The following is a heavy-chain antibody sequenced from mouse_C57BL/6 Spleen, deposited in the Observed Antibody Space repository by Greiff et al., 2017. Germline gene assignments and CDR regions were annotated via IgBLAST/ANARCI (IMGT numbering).Heavy chain of an antibody. CDR1: GYTFTSYW. D-gene: IGHD2-4*01. CDR2: IDPSDSYT. J-gene: IGHJ3*01. CDR3: ARLREGYDYDGRGFAY. V-gene: IGHV1-50*01. Sequence: QVQLQQSGAELVKPGASVKLSCKASGYTFTSYWMQWVKQRPGQGLEWIGEIDPSDSYTNYNQKFKGKATLTVDTSSSTAYMQLSSLTSEDSAVYYCARLREGYDYDGRGFAYWGQGTLVTVSA.